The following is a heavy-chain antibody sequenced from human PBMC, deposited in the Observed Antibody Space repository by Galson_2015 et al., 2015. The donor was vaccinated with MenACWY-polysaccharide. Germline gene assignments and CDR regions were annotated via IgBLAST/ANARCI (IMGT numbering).Heavy chain of an antibody. V-gene: IGHV5-51*04. J-gene: IGHJ4*02. CDR2: LFTDNSYP. CDR3: ARLRGLGGQFYCDF. Sequence: QSGAAVQKPGETLKISCKASGYIFNNYWIGWVRQMPDKVLEWMGRLFTDNSYPCYSPSFPGPVTVSLDKPTTTANLHLSGLKASDTSMYYCARLRGLGGQFYCDFWGQGSLVTVSS. CDR1: GYIFNNYW. D-gene: IGHD4-23*01.